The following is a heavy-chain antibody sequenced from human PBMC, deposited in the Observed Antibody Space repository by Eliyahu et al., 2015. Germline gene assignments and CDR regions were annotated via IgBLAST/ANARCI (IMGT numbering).Heavy chain of an antibody. J-gene: IGHJ4*02. CDR1: GFTFXSYG. V-gene: IGHV3-30*18. Sequence: QVQLVESGGGVVQPGRSLRLSCAAXGFTFXSYGMHWVRQAPGKGLEWVAVISYDGSNKYYADSVKGRFTISRDNSKNTLYLQMNSLRAEDTAVYYCAKAGSGAAAGLLDYWGQGTLVTVSS. D-gene: IGHD6-13*01. CDR3: AKAGSGAAAGLLDY. CDR2: ISYDGSNK.